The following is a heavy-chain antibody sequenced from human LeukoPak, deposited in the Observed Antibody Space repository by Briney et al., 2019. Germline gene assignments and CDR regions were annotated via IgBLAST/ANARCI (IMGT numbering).Heavy chain of an antibody. D-gene: IGHD3-16*02. CDR1: GYTFTGYY. CDR2: INPNSGGT. V-gene: IGHV1-2*02. CDR3: ARGSAFTFGGVIVRYGFYDY. Sequence: ASVKVSCKASGYTFTGYYMHWVRQAPGQGLEWMGWINPNSGGTNYAQKFQGRVTMTRDTSISTAYMELSRLRSDDTAVYYCARGSAFTFGGVIVRYGFYDYWGQGTLVTVSS. J-gene: IGHJ4*02.